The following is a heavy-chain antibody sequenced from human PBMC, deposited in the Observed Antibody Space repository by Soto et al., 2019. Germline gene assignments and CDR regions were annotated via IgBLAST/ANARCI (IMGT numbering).Heavy chain of an antibody. Sequence: QVQLVQSGAEVKKPGSSVKVSCKASGGTFSSYAISWVRQAPGQGLEWMGGIIPIFGTANYAQKFQGRVTMTADESTSTAYTDVSSLRSEDTAVYYCAMSRGGWYVRLFDYWGQGTLVTVSS. CDR1: GGTFSSYA. CDR3: AMSRGGWYVRLFDY. V-gene: IGHV1-69*01. J-gene: IGHJ4*02. CDR2: IIPIFGTA. D-gene: IGHD6-19*01.